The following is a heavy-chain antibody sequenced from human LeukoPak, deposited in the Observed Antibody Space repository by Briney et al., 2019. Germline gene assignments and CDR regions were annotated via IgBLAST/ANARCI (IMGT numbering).Heavy chain of an antibody. V-gene: IGHV3-23*01. J-gene: IGHJ4*02. CDR2: ISGSGENT. CDR3: AKDLTSWNY. CDR1: GGSISNTNW. D-gene: IGHD2-2*01. Sequence: GTLSLTCGVSGGSISNTNWWTWVRQPPGKGLEWVSGISGSGENTYYADSVKGRFTISRDNSKNTLYLQMNSLRAEDTALYYCAKDLTSWNYWGQGTLVTVSS.